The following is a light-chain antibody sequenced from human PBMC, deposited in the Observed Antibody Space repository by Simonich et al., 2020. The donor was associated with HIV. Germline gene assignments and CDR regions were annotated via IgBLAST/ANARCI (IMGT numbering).Light chain of an antibody. V-gene: IGKV3-20*01. Sequence: EIVLTQSPGTLSLSPGERATLSCRASQSVSSSYLAWYQQKPGQAPRLLIYGASSRATGIPDRFSGSGSGTDFTLTISRLEPEDFATYYCQQYYNTPYTFGQGTKLEIK. CDR1: QSVSSSY. CDR3: QQYYNTPYT. J-gene: IGKJ2*01. CDR2: GAS.